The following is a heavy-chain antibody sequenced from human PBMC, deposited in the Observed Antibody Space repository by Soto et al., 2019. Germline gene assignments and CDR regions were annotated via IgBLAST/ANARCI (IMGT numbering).Heavy chain of an antibody. J-gene: IGHJ1*01. Sequence: DVQLLESGGGLVQPGGSLRLSCAASGFSFSTYAMSWVRQVPGKGLEWVSSISHSGASTYYPDSVKGRFTISRDNSKNTLYLQMNSLRAEDMAIYYCATAVLTNYYYVKWWGQGTLVTVSS. CDR2: ISHSGAST. V-gene: IGHV3-23*01. D-gene: IGHD3-10*02. CDR1: GFSFSTYA. CDR3: ATAVLTNYYYVKW.